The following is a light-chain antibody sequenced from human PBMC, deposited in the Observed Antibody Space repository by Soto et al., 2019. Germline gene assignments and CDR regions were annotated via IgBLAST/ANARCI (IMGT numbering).Light chain of an antibody. Sequence: EIVLTQSPATLSLSPRGRATLPCKASQGVSSYLAWYQQKRGHAPSLLIYDASNWDTGIPARFSGSGAGTDFTLTISSLEPEDIAVYFCQQRSQLLRTFGRGTKVDIK. V-gene: IGKV3-11*01. CDR3: QQRSQLLRT. CDR1: QGVSSY. CDR2: DAS. J-gene: IGKJ1*01.